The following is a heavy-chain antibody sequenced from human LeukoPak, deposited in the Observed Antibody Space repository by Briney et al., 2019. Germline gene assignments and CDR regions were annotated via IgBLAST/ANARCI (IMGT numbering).Heavy chain of an antibody. J-gene: IGHJ5*02. V-gene: IGHV1-46*01. CDR1: GYIFTGYY. CDR2: VNPSGGST. D-gene: IGHD2-15*01. CDR3: ARGASRLCSGGRCYDH. Sequence: GASVKVSCKASGYIFTGYYMHWVRQAPGQGLEWMGLVNPSGGSTNYAQKFQGRVTMTRDTSTSTVYMELSSLRSEDTAVYYCARGASRLCSGGRCYDHWGQGTLVTISS.